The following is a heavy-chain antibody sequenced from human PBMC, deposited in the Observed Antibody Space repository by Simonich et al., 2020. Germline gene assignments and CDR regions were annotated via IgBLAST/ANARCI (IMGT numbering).Heavy chain of an antibody. CDR2: ISSSSSYI. CDR1: GFTFSSYS. CDR3: ARARGDSSSWYFDY. J-gene: IGHJ4*02. Sequence: EVQLVESGGGLVKPGGSLRLSCAASGFTFSSYSMNWVRQAPGEEVVWGSSISSSSSYIYYADSGKGRFTISRDNAKNSLYLQMNSLRAEDTAVYYCARARGDSSSWYFDYWGQGTLVTVSS. D-gene: IGHD6-13*01. V-gene: IGHV3-21*01.